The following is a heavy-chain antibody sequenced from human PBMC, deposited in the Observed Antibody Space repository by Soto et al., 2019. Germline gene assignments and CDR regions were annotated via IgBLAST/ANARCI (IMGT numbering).Heavy chain of an antibody. CDR1: GGSISSSSYY. CDR2: IYYSGST. Sequence: SETLSLTCTVSGGSISSSSYYWGWIRQPPGKGLEWIGSIYYSGSTYYNPSLKSRVTISVDTSKNQFSLKLSSVTAADTAVYYCARRGDSSGFLYWGQGTLVTVSS. CDR3: ARRGDSSGFLY. V-gene: IGHV4-39*01. J-gene: IGHJ4*02. D-gene: IGHD6-19*01.